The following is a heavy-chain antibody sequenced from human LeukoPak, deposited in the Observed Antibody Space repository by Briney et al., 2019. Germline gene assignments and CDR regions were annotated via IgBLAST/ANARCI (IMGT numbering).Heavy chain of an antibody. CDR1: GFTFSSFA. Sequence: GGSLRLSCAASGFTFSSFAMSWVRQAPGKGLEWVSSISVSGGSTYYADSVEGRFTISRDNSNNTLYLQMNSLRAGDTAVYYCTRTEYCSAGRCYSDYFDSWGQGTLVTVSS. D-gene: IGHD2-15*01. CDR2: ISVSGGST. V-gene: IGHV3-23*01. J-gene: IGHJ4*02. CDR3: TRTEYCSAGRCYSDYFDS.